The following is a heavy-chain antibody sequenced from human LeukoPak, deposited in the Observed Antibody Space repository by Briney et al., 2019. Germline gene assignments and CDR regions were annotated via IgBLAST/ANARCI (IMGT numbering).Heavy chain of an antibody. CDR2: ISAYNGNT. CDR1: GYTFTSYG. CDR3: ARDRAEVSGVAYYYYYYMDV. J-gene: IGHJ6*03. V-gene: IGHV1-18*01. Sequence: ASVKVSCKASGYTFTSYGISWVRQAPGQGLEWMGWISAYNGNTNYAQKLQGRVTMTTDTSTSTAYMELRSLRSDDTAVYYCARDRAEVSGVAYYYYYYMDVWGKGTTVTVSS. D-gene: IGHD3-3*01.